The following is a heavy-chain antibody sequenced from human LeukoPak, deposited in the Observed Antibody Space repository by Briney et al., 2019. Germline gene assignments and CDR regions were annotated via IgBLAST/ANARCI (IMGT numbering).Heavy chain of an antibody. CDR3: ARQLYVSGSYYAPMDV. CDR2: VHSSGST. Sequence: PSETLSLTCSVSGGSISSSSYFWGWIRQPPGKGLEWIASVHSSGSTYYNPSLKSRVTISIDTSKNQFSLKLSSVTAADTAVYFCARQLYVSGSYYAPMDVWGKGTTVTISS. CDR1: GGSISSSSYF. J-gene: IGHJ6*03. V-gene: IGHV4-39*01. D-gene: IGHD3-10*01.